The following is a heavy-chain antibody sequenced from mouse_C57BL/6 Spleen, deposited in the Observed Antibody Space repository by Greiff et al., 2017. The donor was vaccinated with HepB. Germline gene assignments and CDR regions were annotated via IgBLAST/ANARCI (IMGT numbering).Heavy chain of an antibody. CDR2: IDPSDSYT. Sequence: QVQLQQPGAELVMPGASVKLSCKASGYTFTSYWMHWVKQRPGQGLEWIGEIDPSDSYTNYNQKFKGKSTLTVDKSSSTAYMQLSSLTSEDSAVYYCARGELAWFAYWGQGTLVTVSA. CDR3: ARGELAWFAY. CDR1: GYTFTSYW. J-gene: IGHJ3*01. D-gene: IGHD4-1*01. V-gene: IGHV1-69*01.